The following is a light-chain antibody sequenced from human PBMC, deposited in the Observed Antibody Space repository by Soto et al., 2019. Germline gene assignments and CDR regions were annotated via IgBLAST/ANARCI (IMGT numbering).Light chain of an antibody. J-gene: IGKJ2*01. CDR3: QLYGDSPMYT. Sequence: IVVTQSPGTLSLSPGERATLSCRASQSVSDSSLAWYHQKPGQAPRLLIYGASRRATGIPYTFSGSGSGTDFTLTISRLEPEDFAVYYCQLYGDSPMYTFGQGTKLEIK. CDR2: GAS. V-gene: IGKV3-20*01. CDR1: QSVSDSS.